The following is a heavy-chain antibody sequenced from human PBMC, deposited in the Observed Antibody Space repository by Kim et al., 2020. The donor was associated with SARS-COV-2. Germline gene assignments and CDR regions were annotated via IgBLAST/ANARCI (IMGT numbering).Heavy chain of an antibody. CDR3: ARRKGGDYYGMDV. J-gene: IGHJ6*02. Sequence: SPSFQGQVTISADKSISTAYLQWSSLKASDTAMYYCARRKGGDYYGMDVWGQGTTVTVSS. D-gene: IGHD2-21*01. V-gene: IGHV5-51*01.